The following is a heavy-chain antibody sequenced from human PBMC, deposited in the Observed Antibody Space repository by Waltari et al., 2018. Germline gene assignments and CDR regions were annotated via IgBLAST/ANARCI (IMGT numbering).Heavy chain of an antibody. CDR3: ARGANYDFWSGFKYYFDY. D-gene: IGHD3-3*01. CDR2: IYYSGST. V-gene: IGHV4-30-4*08. J-gene: IGHJ4*02. Sequence: QVQLQESGPGLVKPSQPLSLTCTVSCGSISSVDYYCSWIRHPPGKGLEWIGYIYYSGSTYYNPSLKSRVTISVDTSKNQFSMKLSSVTAADTAVYYCARGANYDFWSGFKYYFDYWGQGTLVTVSS. CDR1: CGSISSVDYY.